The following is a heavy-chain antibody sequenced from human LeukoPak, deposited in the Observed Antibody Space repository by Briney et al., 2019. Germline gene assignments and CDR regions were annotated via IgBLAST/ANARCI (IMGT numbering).Heavy chain of an antibody. CDR1: GGSISSGHYY. CDR3: ARVGSGYYLYFDY. CDR2: ISSRGST. Sequence: SETLSLTCTVSGGSISSGHYYWGWIRQPPGKGLEWVGSISSRGSTSHNPSLNSRVTISVDTSKNQFSLKLRSVTAADTAVYYCARVGSGYYLYFDYWGQGTLVTVSS. V-gene: IGHV4-39*07. J-gene: IGHJ4*02. D-gene: IGHD5-12*01.